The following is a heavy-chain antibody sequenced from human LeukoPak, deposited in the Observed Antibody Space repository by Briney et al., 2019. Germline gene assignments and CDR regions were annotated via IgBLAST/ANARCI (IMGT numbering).Heavy chain of an antibody. Sequence: GSLRLSCAAFGFILDDYGMSWVRQAPGKGLEWVSGINWNGGSTGYADSVKGRFTISRDNAKNSLYLQMNSLRGEDTAVYYCARDNGYYDFWSGYGGNWFDPWGQGTLVTVSS. D-gene: IGHD3-3*01. CDR3: ARDNGYYDFWSGYGGNWFDP. CDR2: INWNGGST. J-gene: IGHJ5*02. CDR1: GFILDDYG. V-gene: IGHV3-20*04.